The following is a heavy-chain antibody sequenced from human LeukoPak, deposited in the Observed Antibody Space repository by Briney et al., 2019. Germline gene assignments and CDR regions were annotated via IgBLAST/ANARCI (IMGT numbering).Heavy chain of an antibody. D-gene: IGHD3-3*01. CDR2: ISSSSSTI. V-gene: IGHV3-48*01. CDR1: GFTFSSYN. J-gene: IGHJ4*02. CDR3: ARSDDSILDY. Sequence: GGSLRLSCAASGFTFSSYNMNWVRQAPGKGLEWVSYISSSSSTIYYADSVKGRFTISRDNAKNSLYLQMDSLRAEDTAVYYCARSDDSILDYWGQGTLVTVSS.